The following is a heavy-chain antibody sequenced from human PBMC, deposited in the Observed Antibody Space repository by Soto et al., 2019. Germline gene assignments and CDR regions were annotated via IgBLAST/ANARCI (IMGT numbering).Heavy chain of an antibody. J-gene: IGHJ4*02. CDR3: AKDGHYDILTGPLDY. D-gene: IGHD3-9*01. V-gene: IGHV3-23*01. CDR1: GFTFSSYA. CDR2: ISGSGGST. Sequence: PGGSLRLSCAASGFTFSSYAMSWVRQAPGKGLEWVSAISGSGGSTYYADSVKGRFTISRDNSKDTLYLQMNSLRAEDTAVYYCAKDGHYDILTGPLDYWGQGTLVTVSS.